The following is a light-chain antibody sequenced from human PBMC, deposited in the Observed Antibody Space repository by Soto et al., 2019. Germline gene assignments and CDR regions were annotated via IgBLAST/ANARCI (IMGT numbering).Light chain of an antibody. CDR1: QSVSSD. Sequence: EIVMAQSPVTLSVSPGEGVTLSCRASQSVSSDLAWYHQRPGQAPRLLIYDTSNRATGVPARFSGSGSGTDFTLTISSLEPEDCAIYYCQQRQYWPPITFGQGTRLEIK. J-gene: IGKJ5*01. CDR2: DTS. V-gene: IGKV3-11*01. CDR3: QQRQYWPPIT.